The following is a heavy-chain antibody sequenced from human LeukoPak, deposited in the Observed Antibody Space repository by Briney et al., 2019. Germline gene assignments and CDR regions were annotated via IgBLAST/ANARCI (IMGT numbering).Heavy chain of an antibody. J-gene: IGHJ4*02. CDR3: ARKQAGADFDY. D-gene: IGHD1-26*01. CDR2: ISSDGSDT. CDR1: GFTFGSYL. Sequence: GGSLRLSCTASGFTFGSYLMHWVRQAPGKGLVWVSRISSDGSDTTYADSVKGRFTISRDSARNTLYLQMNSLRVEDTAVYYCARKQAGADFDYWGQGIMVTVSS. V-gene: IGHV3-74*01.